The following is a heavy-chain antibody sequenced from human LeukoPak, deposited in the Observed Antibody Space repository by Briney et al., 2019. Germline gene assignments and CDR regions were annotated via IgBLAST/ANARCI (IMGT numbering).Heavy chain of an antibody. CDR2: IIPIFGTA. CDR3: ARDRVGYSYGPFDY. D-gene: IGHD5-18*01. CDR1: GGTFSSYA. J-gene: IGHJ4*02. Sequence: SVKVSCKASGGTFSSYAISWVRQAPGQGLEWMGGIIPIFGTANYAQKFQGRVTITADKSTSTAYMELSSLRSEDTAVYYCARDRVGYSYGPFDYWGQGTLVTASS. V-gene: IGHV1-69*06.